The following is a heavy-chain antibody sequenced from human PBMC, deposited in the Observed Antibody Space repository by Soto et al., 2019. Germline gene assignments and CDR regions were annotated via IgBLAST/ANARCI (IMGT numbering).Heavy chain of an antibody. J-gene: IGHJ4*02. CDR3: AAATSIALGFRY. CDR1: GFTFNTHG. CDR2: NSALNGKT. V-gene: IGHV1-18*01. D-gene: IGHD1-26*01. Sequence: QGYMVQSGAEVKRPGASVRVSCKTSGFTFNTHGFSWVRQAPGQGLEWMGWNSALNGKTFYAHNFQDRVIMTTDTSSSTAYMELRGLKSDDTAVYYCAAATSIALGFRYLGQGTLVTVSS.